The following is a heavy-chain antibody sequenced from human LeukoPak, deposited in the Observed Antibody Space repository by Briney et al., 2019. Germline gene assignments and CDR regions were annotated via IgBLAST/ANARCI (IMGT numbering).Heavy chain of an antibody. V-gene: IGHV3-21*01. J-gene: IGHJ4*02. CDR3: ARDSTRFDY. CDR2: ISSSSTYI. CDR1: GFTFSSYS. Sequence: GGSLRLSCVASGFTFSSYSMNWVRQAPGKGLEWVSSISSSSTYIYYTDSMKGRFTISRDNAKNSLYLQMNSLRAEDTAVYYCARDSTRFDYRGQGTLSPSLQ.